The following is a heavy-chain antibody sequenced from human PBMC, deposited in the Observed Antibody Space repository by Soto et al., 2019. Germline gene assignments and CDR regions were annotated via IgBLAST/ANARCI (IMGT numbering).Heavy chain of an antibody. D-gene: IGHD3-22*01. CDR2: ISYDGSNK. V-gene: IGHV3-30-3*01. CDR1: GFTFSSYA. J-gene: IGHJ4*02. Sequence: GGSLRLSCAASGFTFSSYAMHWVRQAPGKGLEWVAVISYDGSNKYYADSVKGRFTISRDNSKNTLYLQMNSLRAEDTAVYYCARVGPLYYYGSSGSMDYWGQGTLVTVSS. CDR3: ARVGPLYYYGSSGSMDY.